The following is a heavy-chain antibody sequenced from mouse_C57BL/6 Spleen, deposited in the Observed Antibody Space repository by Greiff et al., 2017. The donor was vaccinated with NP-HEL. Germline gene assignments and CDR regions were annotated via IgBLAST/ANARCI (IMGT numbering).Heavy chain of an antibody. D-gene: IGHD1-1*01. CDR2: IYPGDGDT. CDR3: ARSGLLRSPYWYFDV. CDR1: GYAFSSSW. Sequence: VQLQQSGPELVKPGASVKISCKASGYAFSSSWMNWVKQRPGKGLEWIGRIYPGDGDTNYNGKFKGKATLTADKSSSTAYMQLSSLTSEDSAVYFCARSGLLRSPYWYFDVWGTGTTVTVSS. J-gene: IGHJ1*03. V-gene: IGHV1-82*01.